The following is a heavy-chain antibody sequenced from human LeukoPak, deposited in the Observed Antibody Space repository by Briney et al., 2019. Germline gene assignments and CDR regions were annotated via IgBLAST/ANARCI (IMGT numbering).Heavy chain of an antibody. Sequence: PSQTLSLTCAVSGGSINSGDYSWRWIRQPPGKGLEWIGHISHSGSTYYNPSLKSRVTISVDTSMNQFSLRLSSVTAADTAVYFCARGLMYSDSSGFYYSLGSSNWFDPWGQGTLVTVPS. CDR3: ARGLMYSDSSGFYYSLGSSNWFDP. CDR2: ISHSGST. V-gene: IGHV4-30-2*01. J-gene: IGHJ5*02. CDR1: GGSINSGDYS. D-gene: IGHD3-22*01.